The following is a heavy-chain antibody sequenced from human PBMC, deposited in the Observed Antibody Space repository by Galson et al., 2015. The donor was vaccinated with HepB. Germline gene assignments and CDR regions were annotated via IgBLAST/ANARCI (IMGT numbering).Heavy chain of an antibody. CDR1: GFTFSTYW. V-gene: IGHV3-7*01. D-gene: IGHD3-22*01. Sequence: SLRLSCAASGFTFSTYWMSWVRQAPGKGLEWVANIKQDGSEKYYVDSVKGRFTISRDNAKNSLCLQMNSLRAEDTAVYYCVAHDSSGYYYYYYYMDVWGKGTTVTVSS. CDR3: VAHDSSGYYYYYYYMDV. CDR2: IKQDGSEK. J-gene: IGHJ6*03.